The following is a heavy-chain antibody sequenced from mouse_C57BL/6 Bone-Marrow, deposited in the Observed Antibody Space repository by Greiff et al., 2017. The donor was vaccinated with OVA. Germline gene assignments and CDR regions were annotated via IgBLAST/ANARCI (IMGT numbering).Heavy chain of an antibody. D-gene: IGHD2-4*01. CDR2: INPNNGGT. CDR1: GYTFTDYN. V-gene: IGHV1-18*01. J-gene: IGHJ2*01. CDR3: ARRLDYYYDSFDY. Sequence: DVQLQESGPELVKPGASVKIPCKASGYTFTDYNMDWVKQSHGKSLEWIGDINPNNGGTIYNQKFKGKATLTVDKSSSTAYMELRSLTSEDTAVYYCARRLDYYYDSFDYWGQGTTLTVSS.